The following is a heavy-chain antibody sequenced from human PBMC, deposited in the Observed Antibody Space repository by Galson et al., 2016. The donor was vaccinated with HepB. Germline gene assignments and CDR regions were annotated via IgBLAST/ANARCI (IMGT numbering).Heavy chain of an antibody. CDR3: AKAPSPSCIGALCYELDA. CDR2: ISGRDSGT. CDR1: GFTFSTYA. D-gene: IGHD2-8*02. V-gene: IGHV3-23*01. J-gene: IGHJ5*02. Sequence: SLRLSCAASGFTFSTYAMSWVRQAPGKGLEWVSAISGRDSGTYHADSVKGRFTISRDNSKNTLYLQMNSLRVEDTAIYYCAKAPSPSCIGALCYELDAWGQGTLVTVSS.